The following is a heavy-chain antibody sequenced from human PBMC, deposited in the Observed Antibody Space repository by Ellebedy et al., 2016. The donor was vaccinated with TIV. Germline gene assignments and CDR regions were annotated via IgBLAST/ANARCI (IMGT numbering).Heavy chain of an antibody. J-gene: IGHJ4*02. V-gene: IGHV1-2*04. D-gene: IGHD5-18*01. CDR1: GYTFTGYY. CDR2: INPNSGGT. Sequence: ASVKVSCXASGYTFTGYYMHWVRQAPGQGLEWMGWINPNSGGTNYAQKFQGWVTMTRDTSISTAYMELSRLRSDDTAVYYCARAVDTADSGVDYWGQGTLVTVSS. CDR3: ARAVDTADSGVDY.